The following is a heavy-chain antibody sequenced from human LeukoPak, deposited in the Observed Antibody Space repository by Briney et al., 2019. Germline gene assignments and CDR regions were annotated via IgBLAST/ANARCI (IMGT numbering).Heavy chain of an antibody. J-gene: IGHJ6*03. V-gene: IGHV3-53*01. CDR3: ARAGPLWSINYYYYMDV. Sequence: PGGSLRLSCAASGFTVSSNYMSWVRQAPGKGLEWVSVIYSGGSTYYADSVKGRFTISRDNSKNTLYLQMNSLRAEDTAVYYCARAGPLWSINYYYYMDVWAKGPRSPSP. D-gene: IGHD5-18*01. CDR2: IYSGGST. CDR1: GFTVSSNY.